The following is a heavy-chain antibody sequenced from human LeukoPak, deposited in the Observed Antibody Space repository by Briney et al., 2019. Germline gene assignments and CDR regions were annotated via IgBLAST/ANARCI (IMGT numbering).Heavy chain of an antibody. CDR1: GFTVSSNY. V-gene: IGHV3-66*01. J-gene: IGHJ3*02. CDR3: ARDGFSASSGYRLGFHM. D-gene: IGHD3-22*01. Sequence: PGGSLRLSCAASGFTVSSNYMSWVGQAPGKGLEGVAVIYSGGSTYYADSVTDGFTISRDNSTNTLYLQMTGPRAGRTPVCYCARDGFSASSGYRLGFHMGGQGPMVTVS. CDR2: IYSGGST.